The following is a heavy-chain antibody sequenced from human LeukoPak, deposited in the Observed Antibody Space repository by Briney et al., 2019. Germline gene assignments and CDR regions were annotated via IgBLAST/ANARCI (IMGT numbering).Heavy chain of an antibody. CDR3: ARDTIYGGGFDY. CDR2: ISAYNGNT. Sequence: ASVKVSCKASGYTFTGYYMHWVRQAPGQGLEWMGWISAYNGNTNYAQKLQGRVTMTTDTSTSTAYMELRSLRSDDTAVYYCARDTIYGGGFDYCGQGTLVTVSS. CDR1: GYTFTGYY. D-gene: IGHD4-23*01. V-gene: IGHV1-18*04. J-gene: IGHJ4*02.